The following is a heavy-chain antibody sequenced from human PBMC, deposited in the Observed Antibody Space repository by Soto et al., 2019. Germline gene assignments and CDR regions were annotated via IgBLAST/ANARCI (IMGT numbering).Heavy chain of an antibody. V-gene: IGHV1-2*04. Sequence: GASVKVSCKASGYTFTGYYMHWVRQAPGQGLEWMGWINPNSGGTNYAQKFQGWVTMTRDTSISTAYMELSRLRSDDTAVYYCARDGYCSSTSCHTPGNYYYYYMDVWGKGTTDTVSS. J-gene: IGHJ6*03. CDR1: GYTFTGYY. D-gene: IGHD2-2*03. CDR3: ARDGYCSSTSCHTPGNYYYYYMDV. CDR2: INPNSGGT.